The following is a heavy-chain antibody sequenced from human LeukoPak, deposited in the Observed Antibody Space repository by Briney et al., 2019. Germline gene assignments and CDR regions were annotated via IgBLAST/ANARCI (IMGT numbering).Heavy chain of an antibody. V-gene: IGHV6-1*01. CDR1: GDSVSSSSGA. CDR3: ARDEDGMDV. CDR2: TYYRSKWYN. J-gene: IGHJ6*02. Sequence: SQTLSLTYAISGDSVSSSSGAWNWIRQSPSRGLEWLGRTYYRSKWYNDYEPSVRSRITINPDTSKNQFSLQLNSVTPEDTAVYYCARDEDGMDVWGQGIMVTVSS.